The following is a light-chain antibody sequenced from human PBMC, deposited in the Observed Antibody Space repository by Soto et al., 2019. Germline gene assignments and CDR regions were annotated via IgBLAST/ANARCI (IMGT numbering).Light chain of an antibody. Sequence: EIVLTQSPGTLSLSPGERATLSCRPSQSVSSSYLAWYQQQPGQAPRLLIYAASSRATGIPDRFSGSGSGTDFTITISRLEPEDFAVYYCQQYGSSPYTFGRGTKLEIK. V-gene: IGKV3-20*01. CDR3: QQYGSSPYT. CDR1: QSVSSSY. J-gene: IGKJ2*01. CDR2: AAS.